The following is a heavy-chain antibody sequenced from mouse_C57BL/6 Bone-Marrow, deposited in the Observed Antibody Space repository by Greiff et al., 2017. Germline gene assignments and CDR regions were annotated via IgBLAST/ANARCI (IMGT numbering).Heavy chain of an antibody. CDR1: GYAFSSSW. CDR3: ARRGYSYYFDY. D-gene: IGHD2-3*01. V-gene: IGHV1-82*01. Sequence: QVQLQQSGPELVKPGASVKISCKASGYAFSSSWMNWVKQRPGKGLEWIGRIYPGDGDTNYNGKFKGKATLTADNSSSTAYMQLSSLTSEDAAVYFCARRGYSYYFDYWGQGTTLTVSS. J-gene: IGHJ2*01. CDR2: IYPGDGDT.